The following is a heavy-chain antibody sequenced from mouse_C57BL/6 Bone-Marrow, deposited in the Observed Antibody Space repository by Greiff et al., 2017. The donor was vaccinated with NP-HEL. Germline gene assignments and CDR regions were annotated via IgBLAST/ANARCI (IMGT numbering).Heavy chain of an antibody. Sequence: QVQLQQSGPGLVQPSQSLSITCTVSGFSLTSYGVHWVRPSPGKGLEWLGVIWSGGSTDYNAAFISRLSISKDNSKSQVFFKMNSLQADDTAIYYCARRGSSSYWYFDVWGTGTTVTVSS. CDR3: ARRGSSSYWYFDV. D-gene: IGHD1-1*01. CDR1: GFSLTSYG. V-gene: IGHV2-2*01. J-gene: IGHJ1*03. CDR2: IWSGGST.